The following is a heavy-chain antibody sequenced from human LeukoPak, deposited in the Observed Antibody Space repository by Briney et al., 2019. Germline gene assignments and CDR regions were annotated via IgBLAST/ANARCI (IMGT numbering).Heavy chain of an antibody. CDR3: ARSTSGYVKSLVDY. D-gene: IGHD5-12*01. J-gene: IGHJ4*02. CDR2: IYPGDSDI. CDR1: GYSFTSYW. Sequence: GESLKISCKGSGYSFTSYWIGWVRQMPGKGLEWMGIIYPGDSDIRYSPSFQGQVTISVDKSISTAYLQWNSLKASDTAMYYCARSTSGYVKSLVDYWGQGTLVTVSS. V-gene: IGHV5-51*01.